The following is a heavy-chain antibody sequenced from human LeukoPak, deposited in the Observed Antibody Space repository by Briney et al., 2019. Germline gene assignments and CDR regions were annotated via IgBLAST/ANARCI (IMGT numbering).Heavy chain of an antibody. CDR3: ARDLEWELRGWYFDY. J-gene: IGHJ4*02. Sequence: PSETLSLTCTVSGGSISSSSYYWGWIRQPPGKGLEWIGSIYYSGSTYYNPSLKSRVTISVDTSKNQFSLKLSSVTAADTAVYYCARDLEWELRGWYFDYWGQGTLVTVSS. V-gene: IGHV4-39*07. CDR1: GGSISSSSYY. CDR2: IYYSGST. D-gene: IGHD1-26*01.